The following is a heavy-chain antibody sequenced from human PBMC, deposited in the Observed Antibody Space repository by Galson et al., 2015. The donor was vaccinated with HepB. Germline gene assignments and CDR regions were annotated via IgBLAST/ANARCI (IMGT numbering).Heavy chain of an antibody. V-gene: IGHV1-46*01. J-gene: IGHJ4*02. Sequence: SVKVSCKASRYTLTNYHFHWVRQAPGQGPEWMGKIFAGGGGTRSAERFPGRVILTRDSSTSTVYIEVSSLRSDDTAVYYCAREIPDTYYFDYWGQGTLVTVSS. CDR1: RYTLTNYH. D-gene: IGHD2-21*01. CDR2: IFAGGGGT. CDR3: AREIPDTYYFDY.